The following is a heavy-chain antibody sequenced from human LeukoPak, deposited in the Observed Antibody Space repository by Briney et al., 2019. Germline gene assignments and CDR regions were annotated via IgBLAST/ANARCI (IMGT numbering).Heavy chain of an antibody. CDR3: ARESVGHDAFDI. V-gene: IGHV3-30-3*01. CDR1: GFTFSSYA. Sequence: PGGSLRLSCAASGFTFSSYAMHWVRQAPGKGLEWVAVISYDGSNKYYADSVKGRFTISRDNSKNTLYLQMNSLRAEDTAVYYCARESVGHDAFDIWGRGTMVTVSS. J-gene: IGHJ3*02. CDR2: ISYDGSNK.